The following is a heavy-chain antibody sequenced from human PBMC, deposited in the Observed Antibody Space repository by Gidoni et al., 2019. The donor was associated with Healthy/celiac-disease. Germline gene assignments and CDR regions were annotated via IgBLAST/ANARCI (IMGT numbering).Heavy chain of an antibody. D-gene: IGHD4-17*01. CDR1: GFTLRTAW. J-gene: IGHJ4*02. V-gene: IGHV3-15*01. CDR3: TTDKYGDPYYFDD. CDR2: ITSKTDGGTT. Sequence: EVQLVETGGGLVKPGGSLRLTCAASGFTLRTAWLGWVRQAPGKGLEWVGRITSKTDGGTTGYAAPVKGRFTISRDDSKNTLYLQMNSLKTEDTAVYYCTTDKYGDPYYFDDWGQGTLVTVSS.